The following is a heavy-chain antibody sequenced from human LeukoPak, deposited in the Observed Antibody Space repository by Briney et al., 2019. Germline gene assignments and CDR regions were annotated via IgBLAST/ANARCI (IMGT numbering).Heavy chain of an antibody. CDR2: INHSGST. J-gene: IGHJ4*02. V-gene: IGHV4-34*01. CDR3: ARVTPLLLWFGELRRYFDY. D-gene: IGHD3-10*01. Sequence: SETLSLTCAVYGGSFRNYYWSWIRQPPGKGLEWIGEINHSGSTNYNPSLKSRVTISVDTSKNQFSLKLSSVTAADTAVYYCARVTPLLLWFGELRRYFDYWGQGTLVTVSS. CDR1: GGSFRNYY.